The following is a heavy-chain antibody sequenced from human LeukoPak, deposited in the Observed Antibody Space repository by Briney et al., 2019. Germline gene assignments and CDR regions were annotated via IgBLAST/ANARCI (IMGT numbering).Heavy chain of an antibody. CDR2: IYTSGST. D-gene: IGHD3-22*01. Sequence: PSQTLSLTCTVSGGSISSGSYYWSWIRQPAGKGLEWIGRIYTSGSTNYNPSLKSRVTISVDTSKNQFSLKLSSVTAADTAVYYCARGAHYYDSGGYYPSFDYWGQGTLVTVSS. V-gene: IGHV4-61*02. CDR1: GGSISSGSYY. J-gene: IGHJ4*02. CDR3: ARGAHYYDSGGYYPSFDY.